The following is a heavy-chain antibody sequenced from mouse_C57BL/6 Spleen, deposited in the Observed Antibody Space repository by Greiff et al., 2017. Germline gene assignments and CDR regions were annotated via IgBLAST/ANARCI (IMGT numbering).Heavy chain of an antibody. J-gene: IGHJ2*01. CDR1: GYAFSSSW. Sequence: VNVVESGPELVKPGASVKISCKASGYAFSSSWMNWVKQRPGKGLEWIGRIYPGDGDTNYNGKFKGKATLTADKSSSTAYMQLSSLTSEDSAVYFCARWDGYWGQGTTLTVSS. CDR3: ARWDGY. V-gene: IGHV1-82*01. CDR2: IYPGDGDT. D-gene: IGHD4-1*01.